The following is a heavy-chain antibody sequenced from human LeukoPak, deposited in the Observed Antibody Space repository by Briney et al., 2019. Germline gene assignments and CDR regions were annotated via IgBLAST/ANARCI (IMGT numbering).Heavy chain of an antibody. V-gene: IGHV4-31*03. CDR1: GGSISSGGYY. CDR2: IYYSGST. CDR3: ARVPPPYGDYDDAFDI. J-gene: IGHJ3*02. Sequence: SETLSLTCTVYGGSISSGGYYWSWIRQHPGKGLEWIGYIYYSGSTYYNPSLKSRVTISVDTSKNQFSLKLSSVTAADTAVYYCARVPPPYGDYDDAFDIWGQGTMVTVSS. D-gene: IGHD4-17*01.